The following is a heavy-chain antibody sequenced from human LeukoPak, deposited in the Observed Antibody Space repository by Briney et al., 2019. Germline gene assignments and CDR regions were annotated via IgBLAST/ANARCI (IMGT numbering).Heavy chain of an antibody. CDR1: GGSISSTSYY. Sequence: PSETLSLTCTVSGGSISSTSYYWGWLRQPPGKGLEWIGSIYSSGSTYYNPSLKSRVTISADTSKHQFSLKVTSVTAADTGVYYCARQDCSSTRCYSWFDPWGRGTLVTVSS. J-gene: IGHJ5*02. CDR2: IYSSGST. V-gene: IGHV4-39*01. D-gene: IGHD2-2*02. CDR3: ARQDCSSTRCYSWFDP.